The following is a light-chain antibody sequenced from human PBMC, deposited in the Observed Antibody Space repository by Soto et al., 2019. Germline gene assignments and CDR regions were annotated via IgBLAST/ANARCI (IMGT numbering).Light chain of an antibody. CDR2: GAS. Sequence: EIVLTQSPGTLSLSPGESDTLSCRASQSVTNSYLAWYQQKPGQAPSLLISGASSRATGIPDRFSGSGSGTDFSLTISRLEPEDFAVYFCQQYASSRTFGQGTKVDIK. J-gene: IGKJ1*01. CDR1: QSVTNSY. V-gene: IGKV3-20*01. CDR3: QQYASSRT.